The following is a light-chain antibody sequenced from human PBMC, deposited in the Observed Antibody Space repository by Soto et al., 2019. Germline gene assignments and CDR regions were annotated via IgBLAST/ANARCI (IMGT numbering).Light chain of an antibody. V-gene: IGKV3-15*01. CDR2: GAS. Sequence: EIVMTQSPASLSVSPGDGATLSCWASQSVARNVAWYQQKPGQGPRLLIHGASTRVAGVPARFSGSGSGTDFTLTISSLQSEDFAVYYCQQYHNWPPQYTFGQGTKLQIK. J-gene: IGKJ2*01. CDR3: QQYHNWPPQYT. CDR1: QSVARN.